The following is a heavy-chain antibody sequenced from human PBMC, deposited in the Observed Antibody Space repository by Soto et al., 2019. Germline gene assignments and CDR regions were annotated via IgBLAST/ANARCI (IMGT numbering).Heavy chain of an antibody. J-gene: IGHJ5*02. CDR3: AKDSGYNYGYFRWFDP. D-gene: IGHD5-18*01. CDR1: GVSISSSGYY. V-gene: IGHV4-39*07. Sequence: PSETLSLTCAVSGVSISSSGYYWAWIRQPPGKGQEWIGSLYYSGDTDYTPSLKSRVTISADTSKNQFSLKLTSVTAADTAVYYCAKDSGYNYGYFRWFDPWGQGTLVTVSS. CDR2: LYYSGDT.